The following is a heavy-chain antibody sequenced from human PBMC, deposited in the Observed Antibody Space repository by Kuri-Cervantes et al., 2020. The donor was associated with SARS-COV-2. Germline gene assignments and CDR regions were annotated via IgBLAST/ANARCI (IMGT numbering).Heavy chain of an antibody. J-gene: IGHJ5*02. CDR1: GYTFTSYA. CDR3: ATGPPVDTATWFDP. D-gene: IGHD5-18*01. CDR2: INAGNGNT. Sequence: ASVKVSCKASGYTFTSYAMHWVRQAPGQRLEWMGWINAGNGNTKYSQKFQGRVTITRDTSASTAYMELSSLRSEDTAVYYCATGPPVDTATWFDPWGQGTLVTVSS. V-gene: IGHV1-3*01.